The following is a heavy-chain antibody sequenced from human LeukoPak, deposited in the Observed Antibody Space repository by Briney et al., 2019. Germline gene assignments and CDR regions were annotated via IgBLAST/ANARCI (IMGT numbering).Heavy chain of an antibody. J-gene: IGHJ6*02. CDR3: AKVIAHLSYAMDV. D-gene: IGHD2-15*01. CDR2: INRDSRVT. CDR1: GFTFDDYA. Sequence: GGSLRLPCAASGFTFDDYAMHWVRQPPGKGLEWVAGINRDSRVTGYADSVKGRFTISRDSGEKFVYLQMNSLRTEDTALYYCAKVIAHLSYAMDVWGQGTTVTVSS. V-gene: IGHV3-9*01.